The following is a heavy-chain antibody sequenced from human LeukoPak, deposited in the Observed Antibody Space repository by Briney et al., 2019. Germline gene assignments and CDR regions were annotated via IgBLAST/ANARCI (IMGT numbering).Heavy chain of an antibody. CDR3: ARLRSSSFPHH. V-gene: IGHV4-59*01. J-gene: IGHJ5*02. CDR2: IYYSGST. CDR1: GGSISGYY. Sequence: SETLSLTCTVSGGSISGYYWTWIRQSPGKGLEWIGYIYYSGSTNYNPSLKSRVTISVDTSKNQFSLQLTFVTAADTAIYYCARLRSSSFPHHWGQGTLVTVSS. D-gene: IGHD6-13*01.